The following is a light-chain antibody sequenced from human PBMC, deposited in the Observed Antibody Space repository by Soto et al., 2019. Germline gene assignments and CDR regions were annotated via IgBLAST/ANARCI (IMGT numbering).Light chain of an antibody. Sequence: SYELTLPPSVSVSPGQTANITCSGNTLGSKFVFWYQQKAGQSPMVVIYEDTKRPSGIPERFSGSNSGNTATLTISGTQAMEEADFYCQAWDSGTVVFGGGTKLTVL. CDR1: TLGSKF. CDR2: EDT. J-gene: IGLJ2*01. CDR3: QAWDSGTVV. V-gene: IGLV3-1*01.